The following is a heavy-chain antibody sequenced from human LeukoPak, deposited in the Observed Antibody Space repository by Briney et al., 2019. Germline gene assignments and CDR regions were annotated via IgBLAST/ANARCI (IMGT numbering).Heavy chain of an antibody. J-gene: IGHJ4*02. CDR3: ARGRSASGQHVLDY. CDR2: ISTSGTT. CDR1: GGSISSGFYY. Sequence: SETLSLTCTVSGGSISSGFYYWSWIRQPAGKGLEWIGRISTSGTTNYNPSLKSRVTMSVDTSKNQLSLNLNFVAAADTAVYFCARGRSASGQHVLDYWGQGTLVTVSS. V-gene: IGHV4-61*02. D-gene: IGHD6-25*01.